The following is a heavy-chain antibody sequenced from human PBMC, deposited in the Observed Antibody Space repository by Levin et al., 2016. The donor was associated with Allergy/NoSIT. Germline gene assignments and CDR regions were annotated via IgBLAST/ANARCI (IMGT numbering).Heavy chain of an antibody. D-gene: IGHD2-2*01. V-gene: IGHV3-23*01. CDR3: AKGQSQPLYYFEY. CDR1: GFTFSSYA. CDR2: ISGSGGST. Sequence: GESLKISCAASGFTFSSYAMSWVRQAPGKGLEWVSAISGSGGSTYYADSVKGRFTISRDNSKNTLYLQMNSLRAEDTAVYYCAKGQSQPLYYFEYWGQGTLVAVSS. J-gene: IGHJ4*02.